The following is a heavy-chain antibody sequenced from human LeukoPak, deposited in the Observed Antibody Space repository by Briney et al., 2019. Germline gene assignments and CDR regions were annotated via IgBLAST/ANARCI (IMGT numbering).Heavy chain of an antibody. D-gene: IGHD4-17*01. V-gene: IGHV4-34*01. Sequence: PSETLSLTCAVYGGSFSGYYWSWIRQPPGKGLECLGEVNHGGGANYNPSLKSRVTMSVDTSKNHFSLELSSVTAADTAIYYCARANAVTTVLFDLWGRGTLVTVSS. CDR3: ARANAVTTVLFDL. CDR1: GGSFSGYY. J-gene: IGHJ2*01. CDR2: VNHGGGA.